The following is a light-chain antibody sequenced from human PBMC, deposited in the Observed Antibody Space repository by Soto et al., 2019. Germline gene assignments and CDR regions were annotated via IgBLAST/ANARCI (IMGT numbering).Light chain of an antibody. CDR3: LQDYNYTLT. CDR1: QGIRND. V-gene: IGKV1-6*01. CDR2: AAS. J-gene: IGKJ1*01. Sequence: ALQMTQSPSSLSASVGDRFAVTGRASQGIRNDLGWYQQKPGQAPKLLIYAASSLQSGVPSRFSGSGYGTDFTLTISSMKHEDFETYYCLQDYNYTLTFGQGTQVDIK.